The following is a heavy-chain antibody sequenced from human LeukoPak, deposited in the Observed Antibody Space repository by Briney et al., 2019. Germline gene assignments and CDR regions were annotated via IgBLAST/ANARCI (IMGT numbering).Heavy chain of an antibody. Sequence: SETQSLTCTVSGGSISSYYWSWIRQPPGKGLEWIGYIYYSGSTNYNPSLKSRVTISVDTPKNQFSLKLSSVTAADTAVYYCARAVYCGGDCYSGAFDIWGQGTMVTVSS. CDR1: GGSISSYY. CDR2: IYYSGST. V-gene: IGHV4-59*01. CDR3: ARAVYCGGDCYSGAFDI. J-gene: IGHJ3*02. D-gene: IGHD2-21*02.